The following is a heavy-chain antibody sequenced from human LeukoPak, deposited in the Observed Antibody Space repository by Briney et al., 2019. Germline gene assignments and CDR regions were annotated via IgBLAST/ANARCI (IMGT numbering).Heavy chain of an antibody. D-gene: IGHD3-9*01. CDR3: ARERYYDILTGPVQRHYYGMDV. CDR1: GFTFSSYA. V-gene: IGHV3-30*04. J-gene: IGHJ6*04. CDR2: ITYDGSNK. Sequence: SGGSLRLSCAASGFTFSSYAMHWVRQAPGKGLEGVAVITYDGSNKYYADSVKGRFTISRDNSKNTLYLQMNSLRAEDTAVYYCARERYYDILTGPVQRHYYGMDVWGKGTTVTVSS.